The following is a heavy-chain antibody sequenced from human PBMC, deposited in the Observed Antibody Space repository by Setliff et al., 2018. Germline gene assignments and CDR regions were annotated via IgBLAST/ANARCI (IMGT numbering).Heavy chain of an antibody. CDR3: ASPRRDDLDSPFDPFDI. D-gene: IGHD3-3*01. CDR2: IYHKGRT. V-gene: IGHV4-38-2*01. J-gene: IGHJ3*02. CDR1: GASISSGHY. Sequence: PSETLSLTCDVSGASISSGHYWGWIRQPPGKGLEWIATIYHKGRTYFNPSLQSRVTMSLDRSKNQFSLRLTSATASDTAVYYCASPRRDDLDSPFDPFDIWGHGTRVTVSS.